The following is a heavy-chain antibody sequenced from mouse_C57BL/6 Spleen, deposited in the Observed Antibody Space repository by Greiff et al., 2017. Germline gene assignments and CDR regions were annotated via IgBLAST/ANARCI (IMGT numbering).Heavy chain of an antibody. D-gene: IGHD3-3*01. CDR2: IHPNSGST. Sequence: QVHVKQPGAELAKPGASVKLSCKASGYTFTSYWMHWVKQRPGQGLEWIGMIHPNSGSTNYNEKFKSKATLTVDKSSSTAYMQLSSLTSEDSAVYYCAILGRGDFWYFEVWGTGTTVTVSS. CDR1: GYTFTSYW. V-gene: IGHV1-64*01. CDR3: AILGRGDFWYFEV. J-gene: IGHJ1*03.